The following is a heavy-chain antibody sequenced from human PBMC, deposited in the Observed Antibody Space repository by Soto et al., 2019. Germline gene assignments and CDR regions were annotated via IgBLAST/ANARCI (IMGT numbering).Heavy chain of an antibody. CDR2: IYYSGTT. CDR1: GGSISSYY. V-gene: IGHV4-59*01. CDR3: ARGSRGYSYEDY. Sequence: QVQLQESGPGLVKPSETLSLTCTVSGGSISSYYWSWIRQPPGKGLEWIGYIYYSGTTSYNPSLKSRVTILVDTSKSQFSLKLSSVTAADTALYYCARGSRGYSYEDYWGQGTLVTVSS. D-gene: IGHD5-18*01. J-gene: IGHJ4*02.